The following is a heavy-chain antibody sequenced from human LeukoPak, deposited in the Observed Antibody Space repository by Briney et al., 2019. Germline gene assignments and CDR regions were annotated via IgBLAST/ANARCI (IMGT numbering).Heavy chain of an antibody. CDR2: INSDGSST. CDR1: GFTFSSYW. CDR3: ARGGGYSYGPFDY. Sequence: GGSLRLSCAASGFTFSSYWMHWVRQAPGKGLVWVSHINSDGSSTNYADSVKGRFPISRDNAKNPLYLQMTSLRAEDTAVYYCARGGGYSYGPFDYWGQGTLVTVSS. J-gene: IGHJ4*02. V-gene: IGHV3-74*01. D-gene: IGHD5-18*01.